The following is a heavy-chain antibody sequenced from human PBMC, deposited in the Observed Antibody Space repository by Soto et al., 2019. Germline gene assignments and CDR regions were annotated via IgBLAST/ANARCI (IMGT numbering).Heavy chain of an antibody. J-gene: IGHJ4*02. Sequence: WASVKVSCKASGGTFSSYTISWVRQAPGQGLEWMGRIIPILGIANYAQKFQGRVTITADKSTSTAYMELSSLRSEDTAVYYCARDDSSGWSSDYWGQGTLVTVSS. V-gene: IGHV1-69*04. CDR1: GGTFSSYT. CDR3: ARDDSSGWSSDY. D-gene: IGHD6-19*01. CDR2: IIPILGIA.